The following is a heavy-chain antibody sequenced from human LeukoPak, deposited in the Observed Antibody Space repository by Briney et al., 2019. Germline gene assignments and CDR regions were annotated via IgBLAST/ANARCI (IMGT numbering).Heavy chain of an antibody. CDR2: ISVYNGNT. D-gene: IGHD3-10*01. CDR1: GYTFTSYG. V-gene: IGHV1-18*01. CDR3: ARGFTYGSGSYPLDY. J-gene: IGHJ4*02. Sequence: ASVKVSCKASGYTFTSYGISWVRQAPGQGLEWMGWISVYNGNTNYAQKLQGRVTMTTDTSTSTAYLELRSLRSDDTAVYYCARGFTYGSGSYPLDYWGQGTLVTVSS.